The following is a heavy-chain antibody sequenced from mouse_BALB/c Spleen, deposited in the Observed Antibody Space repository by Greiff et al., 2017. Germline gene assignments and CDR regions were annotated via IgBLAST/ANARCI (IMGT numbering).Heavy chain of an antibody. V-gene: IGHV10-1*02. CDR2: IRSKSNNYAT. CDR3: VRHTTVQRGYAMDY. J-gene: IGHJ4*01. Sequence: EVKLVESGGGLVQPKGSLKLSCAASGFTFNTYAMNWVRQAPGKGLEWVARIRSKSNNYATYYADSVKDRFTISRDDSQSMLYLQMNNLKTEDTAMYYCVRHTTVQRGYAMDYWGQGTSVTVSS. D-gene: IGHD1-1*01. CDR1: GFTFNTYA.